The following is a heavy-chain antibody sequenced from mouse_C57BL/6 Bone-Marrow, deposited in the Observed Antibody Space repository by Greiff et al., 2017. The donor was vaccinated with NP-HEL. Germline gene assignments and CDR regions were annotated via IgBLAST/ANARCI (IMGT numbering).Heavy chain of an antibody. Sequence: EVKLVESGGGLVQPGGSLKLSCAASGFTFSDYGMAWVRQAPRKGPEWVAFISNLAYSIYYAGTVTGRFPISRENAKNTLYLEMSSMRSEDTAMYYCARLRRDYAMDYWGQGTSVTVSS. CDR1: GFTFSDYG. J-gene: IGHJ4*01. CDR2: ISNLAYSI. CDR3: ARLRRDYAMDY. V-gene: IGHV5-15*01.